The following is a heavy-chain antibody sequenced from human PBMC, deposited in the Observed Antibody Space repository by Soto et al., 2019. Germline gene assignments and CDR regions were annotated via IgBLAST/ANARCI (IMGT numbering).Heavy chain of an antibody. CDR1: GFTFSDHY. J-gene: IGHJ4*02. CDR2: TRSKANSYTT. Sequence: GGSLRHSCASSGFTFSDHYMDWVRQAPGKGLEWVGRTRSKANSYTTEYAASVKGRFTISRDDSKNSLYLQMNSLKTEDTAIYYCARVASAYYFDYWGQGTLVTVSS. V-gene: IGHV3-72*01. CDR3: ARVASAYYFDY.